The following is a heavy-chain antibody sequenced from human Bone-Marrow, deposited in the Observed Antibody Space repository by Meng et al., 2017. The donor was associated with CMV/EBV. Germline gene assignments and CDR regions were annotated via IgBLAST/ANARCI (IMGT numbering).Heavy chain of an antibody. J-gene: IGHJ5*02. D-gene: IGHD1-1*01. V-gene: IGHV5-51*01. CDR1: GYSFTSYW. CDR2: IYPGDSDT. CDR3: ARIGMERRLGWFDP. Sequence: GGSLTLSCTGSGYSFTSYWVGWVRQLPGKGLEWMGIIYPGDSDTRYSPSFQGQVTISADKSISTAYLQWSSLKASDTAMYYCARIGMERRLGWFDPWGQGTLVTVPS.